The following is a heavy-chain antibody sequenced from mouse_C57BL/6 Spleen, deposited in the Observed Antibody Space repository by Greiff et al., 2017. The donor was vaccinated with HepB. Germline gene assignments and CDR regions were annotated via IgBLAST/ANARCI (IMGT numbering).Heavy chain of an antibody. Sequence: QVQLQQSGAELMKPGASVKLSCKATGYTFTGYWIEWVKQRPGHGLEWIGEILPGSGSTNYTEKFKGKAPFTADTSSNTAYMQLSSLTTEDTTIYYGAREGGGMDSSDYPAWFAYWGQGTLVTVSA. J-gene: IGHJ3*01. D-gene: IGHD3-2*02. CDR3: AREGGGMDSSDYPAWFAY. V-gene: IGHV1-9*01. CDR2: ILPGSGST. CDR1: GYTFTGYW.